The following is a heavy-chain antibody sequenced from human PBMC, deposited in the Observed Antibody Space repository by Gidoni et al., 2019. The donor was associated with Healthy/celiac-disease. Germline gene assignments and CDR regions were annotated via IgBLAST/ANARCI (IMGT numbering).Heavy chain of an antibody. D-gene: IGHD2-15*01. CDR1: GFTFSSYA. V-gene: IGHV3-23*01. CDR2: IGGSGGST. CDR3: AKADIVVAGRHGMDV. J-gene: IGHJ6*02. Sequence: EVQLLASGGGLVQPGGSLRLSCAASGFTFSSYAMSWVRQVQGKGLDWVSAIGGSGGSTDYANSVKGRFTISRDNSKNTLYLKMNSQRAEDTAVYYCAKADIVVAGRHGMDVWGQGTTVTVSS.